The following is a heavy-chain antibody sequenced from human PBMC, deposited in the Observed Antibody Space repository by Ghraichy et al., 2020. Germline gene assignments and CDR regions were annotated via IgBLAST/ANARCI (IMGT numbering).Heavy chain of an antibody. CDR2: ISGSGGST. V-gene: IGHV3-23*01. D-gene: IGHD3-3*01. Sequence: GGSLRLSCAASGFTFSSYAMSWVRQAPGKGLEWVSDISGSGGSTYYADSVKGRFTISRDNSKNTLYLQMNSLRAEDTAVYYCAGSIYYDFWSGYYYWGQGTLVTVSS. CDR3: AGSIYYDFWSGYYY. CDR1: GFTFSSYA. J-gene: IGHJ4*02.